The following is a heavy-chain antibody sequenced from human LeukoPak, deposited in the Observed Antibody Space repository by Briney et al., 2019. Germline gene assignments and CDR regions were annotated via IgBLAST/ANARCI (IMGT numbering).Heavy chain of an antibody. CDR2: IYHSGSN. Sequence: SETLSLTCTVSGYSISSGYYWGWIRQPPGKGLEWIGSIYHSGSNYYNPSLKSRVTISVDTSKNQFSLKLSSVTAADTAVYYCARSHYYDSSGYYYVGNWFDPWGQGTLVTVSS. V-gene: IGHV4-38-2*02. CDR1: GYSISSGYY. CDR3: ARSHYYDSSGYYYVGNWFDP. D-gene: IGHD3-22*01. J-gene: IGHJ5*02.